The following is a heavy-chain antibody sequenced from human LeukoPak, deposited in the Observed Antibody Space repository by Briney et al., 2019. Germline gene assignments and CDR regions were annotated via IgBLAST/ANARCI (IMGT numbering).Heavy chain of an antibody. V-gene: IGHV4-59*01. Sequence: SETLSLTCTVSGGSISTDYWSWIRQFQGKGLEWIGYIYYRGSTNYNPSLKSRVTISVDTSKNQFSLKLSSVTAADTAVYYCARFGVVSTYYYYGMDAWGQGTTVTVSS. D-gene: IGHD3-3*01. CDR3: ARFGVVSTYYYYGMDA. CDR1: GGSISTDY. CDR2: IYYRGST. J-gene: IGHJ6*02.